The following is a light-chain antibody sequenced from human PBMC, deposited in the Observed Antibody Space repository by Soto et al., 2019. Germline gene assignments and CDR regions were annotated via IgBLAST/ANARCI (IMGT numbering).Light chain of an antibody. J-gene: IGKJ1*01. Sequence: DIQMTQSPSTLSASVGDRVTITWRASQSISSWFAWYQQKPGKAPKLLIYDVSSLESGVASRFSGSGSGTEFALTISSLQPDDFATYYCQQYNSYSWTFGQGTKVEIK. V-gene: IGKV1-5*01. CDR2: DVS. CDR3: QQYNSYSWT. CDR1: QSISSW.